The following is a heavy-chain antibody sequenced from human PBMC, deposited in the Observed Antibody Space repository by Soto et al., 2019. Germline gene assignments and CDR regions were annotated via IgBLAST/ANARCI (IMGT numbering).Heavy chain of an antibody. J-gene: IGHJ3*02. CDR1: GFTFSSYA. V-gene: IGHV3-23*01. D-gene: IGHD2-2*02. CDR3: AKTQIVVVPAAIFSSSHDAFDI. Sequence: PGGSLRLSCAASGFTFSSYAMSWVRQAPGKGLEWVSAISGSGGSTYYADSVKGRFTISRDNSKNTLYLQMNSLRAEDTAVYYCAKTQIVVVPAAIFSSSHDAFDIWGQGTMVTVSS. CDR2: ISGSGGST.